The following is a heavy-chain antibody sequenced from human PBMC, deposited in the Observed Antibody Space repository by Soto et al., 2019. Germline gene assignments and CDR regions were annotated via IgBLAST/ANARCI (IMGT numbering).Heavy chain of an antibody. V-gene: IGHV1-8*01. CDR1: GYTFTSYD. CDR2: MNTNSGNT. D-gene: IGHD2-15*01. Sequence: QVQLVQSGAEVKKPGASVKVSCKASGYTFTSYDINWVRQATGQGLERMGWMNTNSGNTGYAQKSQGRVTMTRNTSISTAYMELSSLRSEDTAVYYCARGRRYCSGGSCYYFDYWGQGTLVTVSS. CDR3: ARGRRYCSGGSCYYFDY. J-gene: IGHJ4*02.